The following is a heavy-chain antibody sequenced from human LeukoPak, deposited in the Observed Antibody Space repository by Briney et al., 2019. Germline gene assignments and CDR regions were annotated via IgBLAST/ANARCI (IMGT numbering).Heavy chain of an antibody. CDR1: GGTFSSYA. CDR2: IIPIFGTA. Sequence: ASVTVSCKASGGTFSSYAISWVRQAPGQGLEWMGGIIPIFGTANYAQKFQGRVTITADESTSTAYMELSSLRSEDTAVYYCARGGEYCSGGSCYSVPFDYWGQGTLVTVSS. J-gene: IGHJ4*02. D-gene: IGHD2-15*01. CDR3: ARGGEYCSGGSCYSVPFDY. V-gene: IGHV1-69*13.